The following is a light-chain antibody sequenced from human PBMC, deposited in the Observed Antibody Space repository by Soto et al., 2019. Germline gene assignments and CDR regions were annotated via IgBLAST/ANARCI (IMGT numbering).Light chain of an antibody. Sequence: DLQMTQSPSTLSASVGDRVTISCRASESISGWLAWYQQKPGKAPKLLIYDVSKLESGVPARFSGSGSGTEFTLTINSLHPDDLATYFCQQYTTFPIFGGGTKVELK. V-gene: IGKV1-5*01. CDR2: DVS. CDR1: ESISGW. CDR3: QQYTTFPI. J-gene: IGKJ4*01.